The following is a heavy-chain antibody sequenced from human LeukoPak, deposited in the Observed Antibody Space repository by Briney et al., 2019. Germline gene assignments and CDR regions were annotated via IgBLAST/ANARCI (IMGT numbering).Heavy chain of an antibody. CDR1: GGSISSSSYY. CDR2: IYYSGST. J-gene: IGHJ3*02. Sequence: SETLSLTCTVSGGSISSSSYYWGWIRQPPGKGLEWIGSIYYSGSTYYNPSLKSRVTISVDTSKNQFSLKLSSVTAADTAVYYCARYGDGYNYLGDAFDIWGQGTMLTVSS. CDR3: ARYGDGYNYLGDAFDI. V-gene: IGHV4-39*01. D-gene: IGHD5-24*01.